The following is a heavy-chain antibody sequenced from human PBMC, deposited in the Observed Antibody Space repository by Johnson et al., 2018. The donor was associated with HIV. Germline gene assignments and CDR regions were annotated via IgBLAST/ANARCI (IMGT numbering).Heavy chain of an antibody. CDR3: AREGYSGTYFSAFDI. D-gene: IGHD1-1*01. Sequence: VQLVESGGGLVQPGGSLRLSCAASGFTFSSYEMNWVRQAPGKGLEWVSYISGSGSTIYYTDSVKGRFTISRDNARNSLDLQMHSLRVEDTAVYYCAREGYSGTYFSAFDIWGRGTLVTVS. CDR1: GFTFSSYE. J-gene: IGHJ3*02. V-gene: IGHV3-48*03. CDR2: ISGSGSTI.